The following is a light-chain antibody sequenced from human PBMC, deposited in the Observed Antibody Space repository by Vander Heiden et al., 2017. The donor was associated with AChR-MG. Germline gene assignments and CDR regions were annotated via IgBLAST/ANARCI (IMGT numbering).Light chain of an antibody. CDR3: MEDLQTPGLT. CDR1: QSLLHSNGYNY. Sequence: EPASIACRSSQSLLHSNGYNYLEWYLQKPGQSPQRLIYLGSNRASGVPDRFSGSGSGRDFTLNISRVEAEDVGVYYCMEDLQTPGLTFGGGTKVEIK. CDR2: LGS. V-gene: IGKV2-28*01. J-gene: IGKJ4*01.